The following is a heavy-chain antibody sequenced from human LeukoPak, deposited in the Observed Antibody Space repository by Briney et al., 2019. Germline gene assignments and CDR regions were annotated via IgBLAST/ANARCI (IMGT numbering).Heavy chain of an antibody. CDR2: ISTSSSTR. CDR3: ARTRDPPTYYYFYVDV. Sequence: PGGSLRLSCAASGFTLNNYSMNWVRQAPGKGLEWVSYISTSSSTRYYADSVKGRFTISRDNAMNSLYLQMNSLRAEDTAVYYCARTRDPPTYYYFYVDVWGKGTTVTVSS. V-gene: IGHV3-48*04. CDR1: GFTLNNYS. J-gene: IGHJ6*03. D-gene: IGHD1-1*01.